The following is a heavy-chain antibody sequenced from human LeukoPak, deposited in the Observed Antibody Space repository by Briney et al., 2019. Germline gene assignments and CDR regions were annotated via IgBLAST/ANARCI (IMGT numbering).Heavy chain of an antibody. CDR2: ISYAGSSK. Sequence: GGSLRLSCAASGFTFSTYGMHWVRPAPGKGLEWVALISYAGSSKYYADSVKGRFTISRDNSKNTLYLQMNSLRAEDTAVYYCAKREVSYFDYWGQGTLVTVSS. D-gene: IGHD1-26*01. CDR1: GFTFSTYG. V-gene: IGHV3-30*18. CDR3: AKREVSYFDY. J-gene: IGHJ4*02.